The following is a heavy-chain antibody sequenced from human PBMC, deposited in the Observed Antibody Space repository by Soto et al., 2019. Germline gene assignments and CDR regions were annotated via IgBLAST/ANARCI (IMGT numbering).Heavy chain of an antibody. CDR2: FYHSRST. Sequence: QLQLQESGSGLVRPSQTLSLTCGVSGGSISSGGYSWSWIRQPPGKGLGWIGYFYHSRSTNYNPPLKTRVTTSLDRSKNEFSLKLSSVTAADTAVYFCARETGDGANFEVWGQGTMVTVSS. J-gene: IGHJ3*01. CDR3: ARETGDGANFEV. D-gene: IGHD7-27*01. CDR1: GGSISSGGYS. V-gene: IGHV4-30-2*01.